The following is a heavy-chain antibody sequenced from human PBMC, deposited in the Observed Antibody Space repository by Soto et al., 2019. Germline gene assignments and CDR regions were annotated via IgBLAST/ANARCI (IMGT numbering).Heavy chain of an antibody. CDR3: ARARGLRWYNWFDP. D-gene: IGHD5-12*01. Sequence: SVKVSCKASGGNFSSYAISWLRQAPGQGLEWMGGIVPLFGTTNYAQKFKGRLMITADESTTTAYMELSSLRFEETAVYYCARARGLRWYNWFDPWGQGSPVTVSS. CDR1: GGNFSSYA. CDR2: IVPLFGTT. J-gene: IGHJ5*02. V-gene: IGHV1-69*13.